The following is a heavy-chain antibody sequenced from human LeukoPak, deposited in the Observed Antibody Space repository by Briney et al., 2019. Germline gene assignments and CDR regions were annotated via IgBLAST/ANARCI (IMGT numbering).Heavy chain of an antibody. D-gene: IGHD3-16*02. CDR3: ARDRGYIWGSYRYMEAFDV. CDR1: GFTVSDNY. Sequence: GGSLRLSCAASGFTVSDNYMTWVRQAPGKGLEWVSVIYSGGSTYYADSVKGRFTISRDNSQNTLYLQMNNLRAEDTAVYYCARDRGYIWGSYRYMEAFDVWGQGTLVTVSS. J-gene: IGHJ3*01. CDR2: IYSGGST. V-gene: IGHV3-53*01.